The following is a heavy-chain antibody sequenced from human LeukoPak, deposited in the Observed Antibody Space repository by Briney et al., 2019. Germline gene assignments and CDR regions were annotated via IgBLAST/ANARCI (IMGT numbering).Heavy chain of an antibody. J-gene: IGHJ3*02. CDR2: ISGNSNYI. D-gene: IGHD2-8*01. CDR3: ARAESCTNGACAHDAFHI. V-gene: IGHV3-21*06. Sequence: PGGSLRLSCAASGFTFSSYTINWVRQAPGKGLEWVSSISGNSNYIYYADSVKGRFTISRDSAKSSLYLQMNSLRAEDTAVYYCARAESCTNGACAHDAFHIWGRGTLVTVSS. CDR1: GFTFSSYT.